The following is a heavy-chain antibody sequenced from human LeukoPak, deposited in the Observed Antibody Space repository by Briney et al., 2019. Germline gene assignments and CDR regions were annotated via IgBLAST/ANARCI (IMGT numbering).Heavy chain of an antibody. D-gene: IGHD6-6*01. CDR2: IYTSGST. CDR1: GGSISSYY. CDR3: AREGPGYSSSSENSFDI. V-gene: IGHV4-4*07. J-gene: IGHJ3*02. Sequence: PSETLSLTCTVSGGSISSYYWSWIRQPAGKGLEWIGRIYTSGSTNYNPSLKSRVTISVDTSKNQFSLKLSSVTAADTAVYYCAREGPGYSSSSENSFDIWGQGTMVTVSS.